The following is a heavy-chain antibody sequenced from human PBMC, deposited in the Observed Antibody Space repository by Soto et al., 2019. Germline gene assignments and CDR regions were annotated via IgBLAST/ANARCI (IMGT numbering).Heavy chain of an antibody. CDR2: IYHSGST. J-gene: IGHJ4*02. V-gene: IGHV4-30-2*01. CDR1: GDSISSGGYS. CDR3: ARGPPLGY. Sequence: QLQLKESGSGLVKPSQTMSLTCAVSGDSISSGGYSWSWIRQPPGKGLEWIGYIYHSGSTYYNPSLKSRVTISVDKSKNQFSLKLSSVTAADTAVYYCARGPPLGYWGQGTLVTVSS.